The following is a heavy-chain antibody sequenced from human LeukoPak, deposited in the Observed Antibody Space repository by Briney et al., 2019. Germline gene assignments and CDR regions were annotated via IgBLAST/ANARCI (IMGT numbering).Heavy chain of an antibody. J-gene: IGHJ4*02. D-gene: IGHD6-19*01. Sequence: PSETLSLTCTVSGGSISSSSYYWGWIRQPPGKGLEWIGSIYYSGSTYYNPSLKSRVTISVDTSKNQFSLKLSSVTAADTAVYYCARDRESGWYGIDHWGQGTLVTVSS. CDR2: IYYSGST. V-gene: IGHV4-39*07. CDR3: ARDRESGWYGIDH. CDR1: GGSISSSSYY.